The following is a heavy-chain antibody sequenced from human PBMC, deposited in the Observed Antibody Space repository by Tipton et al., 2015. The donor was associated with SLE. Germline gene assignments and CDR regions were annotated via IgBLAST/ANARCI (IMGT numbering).Heavy chain of an antibody. CDR2: LYYSGNT. CDR3: ARYFYDSSGVCLFDL. CDR1: GGSIRSSRHF. J-gene: IGHJ4*02. V-gene: IGHV4-39*07. D-gene: IGHD3-22*01. Sequence: TLSLTCTVSGGSIRSSRHFWGWIRQPPEKGLEWIGVLYYSGNTYYNPSLQGRLSMSLDTSKNQLSLQLSSVTSADTAVYYCARYFYDSSGVCLFDLWGQGTLVTVSS.